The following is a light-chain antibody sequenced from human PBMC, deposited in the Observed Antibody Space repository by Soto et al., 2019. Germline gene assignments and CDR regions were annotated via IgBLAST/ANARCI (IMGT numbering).Light chain of an antibody. CDR2: AAS. J-gene: IGKJ5*01. CDR1: QVISSY. V-gene: IGKV1-9*01. CDR3: QQLNSFPIT. Sequence: DIQLTQAPSFLSASAGDRVTITCRASQVISSYLAWYQQKPGGAPKLLIYAASTLQSGVPSRFSGSGSGTEFTLTITSLQPEDFATYYCQQLNSFPITFGQGTRLEIK.